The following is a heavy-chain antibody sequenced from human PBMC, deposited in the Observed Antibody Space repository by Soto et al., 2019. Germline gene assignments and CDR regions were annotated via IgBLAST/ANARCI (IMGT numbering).Heavy chain of an antibody. CDR2: ISSNGGST. D-gene: IGHD3-3*01. J-gene: IGHJ4*02. CDR3: ARVNPPGPRYYPFWSGYYSY. CDR1: GFTFSSYA. V-gene: IGHV3-64*01. Sequence: EVQLVESGGGLVQPGGSLRLSCAASGFTFSSYAMHWVRQAPGKGLEYVSAISSNGGSTYYANAVKGRFTISRDNSNNTLYIQIGRLRAEDMAVYYCARVNPPGPRYYPFWSGYYSYWGQGSLVTVPS.